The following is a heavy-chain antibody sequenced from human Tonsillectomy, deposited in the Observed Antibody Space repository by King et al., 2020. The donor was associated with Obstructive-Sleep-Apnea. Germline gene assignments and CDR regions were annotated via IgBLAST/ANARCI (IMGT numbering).Heavy chain of an antibody. Sequence: VQLVESGGGLAHPGGSLRVSCAASGFNFSSYSMNWVRQAPGKGLEWISYISFSSRTIYYTDSVKGRFTISRDNARNSLYLQMNSLRAEDTAIYYCARDYYADGVLDHWGQGILVTVSS. J-gene: IGHJ4*02. CDR1: GFNFSSYS. CDR3: ARDYYADGVLDH. CDR2: ISFSSRTI. V-gene: IGHV3-48*01. D-gene: IGHD4-17*01.